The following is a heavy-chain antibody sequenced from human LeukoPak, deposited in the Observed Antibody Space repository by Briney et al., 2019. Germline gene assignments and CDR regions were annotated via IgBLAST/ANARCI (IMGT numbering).Heavy chain of an antibody. CDR3: ARDAVDTANAV. CDR2: ISYDGSNK. D-gene: IGHD5-18*01. CDR1: GFTFSSYA. Sequence: GGSLRLSCAASGFTFSSYAMHWVRQAPGKGLEWVAVISYDGSNKYCADSVKGRFTISRDNSKNTLYLQMNSLRAEDTAVYYCARDAVDTANAVWGQGTTVTVSS. J-gene: IGHJ6*02. V-gene: IGHV3-30-3*01.